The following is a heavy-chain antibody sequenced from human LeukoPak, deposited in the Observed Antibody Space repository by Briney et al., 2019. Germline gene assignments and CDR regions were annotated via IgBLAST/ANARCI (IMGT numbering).Heavy chain of an antibody. CDR3: ARHPDRGYKMYYFDY. CDR1: GYSISSGYY. D-gene: IGHD5-18*01. CDR2: IYSSGST. J-gene: IGHJ4*02. V-gene: IGHV4-38-2*02. Sequence: SETLSLTCTVSGYSISSGYYWGWIRQPAGKGLEWIGRIYSSGSTNYNPSLKSRVTLSVDTSKNQFSLKLSSVTAADTAVYYCARHPDRGYKMYYFDYWGQGTLVTVSS.